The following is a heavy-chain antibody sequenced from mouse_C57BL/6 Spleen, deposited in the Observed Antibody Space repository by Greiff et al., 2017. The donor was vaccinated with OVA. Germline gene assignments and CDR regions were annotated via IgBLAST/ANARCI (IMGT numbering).Heavy chain of an antibody. CDR3: ARDRFFDY. CDR2: LYPGDGDT. CDR1: GYAFSSSW. Sequence: VQRVESGPELVKPGASVKISCKASGYAFSSSWMNWVKQRPGTGLEWIGRLYPGDGDTNYNGKFKGKATLTADKSSSTAYMQLSSLTSEDSAVYFCARDRFFDYWGQGTTLTVSS. V-gene: IGHV1-82*01. J-gene: IGHJ2*01.